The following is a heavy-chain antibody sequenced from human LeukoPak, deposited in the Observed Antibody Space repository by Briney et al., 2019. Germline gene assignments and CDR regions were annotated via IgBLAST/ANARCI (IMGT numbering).Heavy chain of an antibody. J-gene: IGHJ4*02. CDR2: FYSNGNP. CDR1: GFTVSSSY. Sequence: PGGSLRLSCAASGFTVSSSYMSWVRQAPGKGLECVSVFYSNGNPYYADSVKGRFIISRDSFKNMLYLQLNSLRAEDTAMYYCARVRQWELAIDYWGQGTLVTVSS. CDR3: ARVRQWELAIDY. V-gene: IGHV3-53*01. D-gene: IGHD1-26*01.